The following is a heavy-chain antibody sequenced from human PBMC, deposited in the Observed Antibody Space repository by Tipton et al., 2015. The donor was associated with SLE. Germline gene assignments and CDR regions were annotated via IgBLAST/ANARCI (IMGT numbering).Heavy chain of an antibody. J-gene: IGHJ6*02. CDR1: GFTLNNYV. D-gene: IGHD2-2*01. V-gene: IGHV3-23*03. CDR2: VYSGGTT. Sequence: EASGFTLNNYVMSWVRQAPGKGLEWVSVVYSGGTTFYSDSVKGRFTMSRETSENTLHLQMNRLTVEDSAVYFCAKERIDSSTWFPGYGVDAWGQGTTVTVSS. CDR3: AKERIDSSTWFPGYGVDA.